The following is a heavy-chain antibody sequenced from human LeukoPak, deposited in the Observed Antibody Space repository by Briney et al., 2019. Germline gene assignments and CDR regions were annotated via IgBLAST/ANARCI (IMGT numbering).Heavy chain of an antibody. J-gene: IGHJ6*02. D-gene: IGHD3-9*01. Sequence: GGSLRLSCAASGFTFSSHWMTWVRQAPGKGLEWVANINQDGGEKYYVDSVKGRFTISRDNAKNSLYLQMNSLRAEDTAVYYCTRDLMDYDVSTGLHHYYMDVWGQGTTVTVSS. V-gene: IGHV3-7*01. CDR1: GFTFSSHW. CDR3: TRDLMDYDVSTGLHHYYMDV. CDR2: INQDGGEK.